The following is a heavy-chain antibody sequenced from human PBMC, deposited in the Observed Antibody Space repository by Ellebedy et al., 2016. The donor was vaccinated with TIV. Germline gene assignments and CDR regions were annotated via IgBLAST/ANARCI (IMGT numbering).Heavy chain of an antibody. V-gene: IGHV3-48*03. CDR2: ISDTSI. CDR3: ARGGGCFGDSCYYADF. CDR1: GFTFSSYV. Sequence: GESLKISCAASGFTFSSYVMHWVRQAPGKGLEWVSFISDTSIYYADAVEGRFTISRDNAKNSLYLQMNSLRAEDTAVYYCARGGGCFGDSCYYADFWGQGTLVTVSS. D-gene: IGHD2-21*01. J-gene: IGHJ4*02.